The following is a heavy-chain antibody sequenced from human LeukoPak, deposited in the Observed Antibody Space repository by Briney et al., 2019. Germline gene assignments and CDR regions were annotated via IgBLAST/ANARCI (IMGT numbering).Heavy chain of an antibody. Sequence: SETLSLTCTVSGGSISSYYWSWIRQPPGKGLEWIGYIYYSGSTNYNPSLKSRVTISVDTSKNQFSLKLSSVTAADTAVYYCARGGSYRSFDYWGQGTLVTVSS. CDR3: ARGGSYRSFDY. J-gene: IGHJ4*02. V-gene: IGHV4-59*01. CDR1: GGSISSYY. D-gene: IGHD1-26*01. CDR2: IYYSGST.